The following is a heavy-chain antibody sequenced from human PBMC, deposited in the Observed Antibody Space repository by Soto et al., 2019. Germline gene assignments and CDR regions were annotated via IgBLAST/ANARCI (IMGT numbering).Heavy chain of an antibody. Sequence: GGSLRLSCAASGFTFSDYYMSWIRQAPGKGLEWLSYISSSSSYINYADSVKGRFTISRDNAKNSLYLQMSRLRAEDTAVYYCARERPGSSSWYVVSWDQGTLVTVSS. CDR1: GFTFSDYY. CDR2: ISSSSSYI. CDR3: ARERPGSSSWYVVS. V-gene: IGHV3-11*05. D-gene: IGHD6-13*01. J-gene: IGHJ4*02.